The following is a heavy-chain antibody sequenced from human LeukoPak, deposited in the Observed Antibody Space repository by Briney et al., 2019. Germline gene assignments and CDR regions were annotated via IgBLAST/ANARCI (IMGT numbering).Heavy chain of an antibody. Sequence: SETLSLTCTVSGGSISSYYWSWIRQPPGKGLEWIGYIYYSGSIYYNPSLKSRVTISVDTSKNQFSLKLSSVTAADTAVYYCARGRYSSSWYGFGAFDIWGQGTMVTVSS. CDR1: GGSISSYY. CDR3: ARGRYSSSWYGFGAFDI. V-gene: IGHV4-59*12. CDR2: IYYSGSI. D-gene: IGHD6-13*01. J-gene: IGHJ3*02.